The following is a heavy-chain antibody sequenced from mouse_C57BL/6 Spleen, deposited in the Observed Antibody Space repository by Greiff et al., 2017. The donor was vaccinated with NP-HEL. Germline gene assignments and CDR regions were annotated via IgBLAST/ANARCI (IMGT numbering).Heavy chain of an antibody. V-gene: IGHV1-7*01. Sequence: QVQLQQSGAELAKPGASVKLSCKASGYTFTSYWMHWVKQRPGQGLEWIGYINPSSGYTKYNQKFKDKATLTADKSSSTAYMQLSSLTYEDSAVYYCARLHYYGSSYENYYAMDYWGQGTSVTVSS. CDR3: ARLHYYGSSYENYYAMDY. J-gene: IGHJ4*01. CDR1: GYTFTSYW. CDR2: INPSSGYT. D-gene: IGHD1-1*01.